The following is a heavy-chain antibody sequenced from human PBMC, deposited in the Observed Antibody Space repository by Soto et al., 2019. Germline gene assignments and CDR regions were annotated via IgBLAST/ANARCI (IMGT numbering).Heavy chain of an antibody. CDR3: ARMRQGANDY. Sequence: XETLSLTCAVYGWSFSGYYWSWIRQPPGKGLEWIGEINHSGSTNYNPSLRSRVTISVDTSKNQFSLKLSSVTAADTAVYYCARMRQGANDYWGQGTLVTVSS. CDR1: GWSFSGYY. CDR2: INHSGST. V-gene: IGHV4-34*01. J-gene: IGHJ4*02.